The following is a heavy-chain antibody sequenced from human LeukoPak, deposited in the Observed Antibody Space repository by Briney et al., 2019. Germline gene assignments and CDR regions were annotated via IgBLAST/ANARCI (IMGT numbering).Heavy chain of an antibody. J-gene: IGHJ4*02. D-gene: IGHD3-10*01. CDR2: INPNSGGT. Sequence: ASVKVSCEASGYTFTGYYMHWVRQAPGQGLEWMGWINPNSGGTNYAQKFQGRVTMTRDTSISTAYMELSRLRSDDTAVYYCATAYGSGTDFYYWGQGTLVTVSS. V-gene: IGHV1-2*02. CDR1: GYTFTGYY. CDR3: ATAYGSGTDFYY.